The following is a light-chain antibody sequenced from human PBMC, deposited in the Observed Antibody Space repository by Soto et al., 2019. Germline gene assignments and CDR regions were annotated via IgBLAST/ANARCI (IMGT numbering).Light chain of an antibody. J-gene: IGKJ5*01. Sequence: DIQMTQSPSSVSASVGVRVTITCRSSEDISTWLAWYQQKPGKAPKLLIYAASSLQSGVPSRFSGSGSGTDFTLTISSLQPEDFATYYCQHADSFPLITFGQGTRLEIK. CDR1: EDISTW. CDR3: QHADSFPLIT. CDR2: AAS. V-gene: IGKV1-12*01.